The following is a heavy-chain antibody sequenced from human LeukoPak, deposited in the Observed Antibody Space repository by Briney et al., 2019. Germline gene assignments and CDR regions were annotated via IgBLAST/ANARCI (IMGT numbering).Heavy chain of an antibody. CDR2: IYYNGCT. D-gene: IGHD4-17*01. V-gene: IGHV4-30-4*01. CDR3: AREGGSTVTTMGAFDY. J-gene: IGHJ4*02. Sequence: PSQTLSLTFTVSGVSISSGDYYWSWIRQPPGKGLEWIAYIYYNGCTYYNPSLKSRVTISVDTSKNQFSLKLSSVTAADTAVYYCAREGGSTVTTMGAFDYWGQGTLVTVSS. CDR1: GVSISSGDYY.